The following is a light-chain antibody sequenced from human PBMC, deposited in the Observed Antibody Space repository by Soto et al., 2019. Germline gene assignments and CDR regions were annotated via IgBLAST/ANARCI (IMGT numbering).Light chain of an antibody. CDR3: QQSFTTPWT. Sequence: DIQMTQSPSSLSASVGDRVAITCRASQIINRYLNWYQQKPGKAPDLLFYATDLESGVPSRFSASGSGTDFTLTISSLQPEDFATYYCQQSFTTPWTFGKGTKVEIK. CDR1: QIINRY. J-gene: IGKJ1*01. V-gene: IGKV1-39*01. CDR2: AT.